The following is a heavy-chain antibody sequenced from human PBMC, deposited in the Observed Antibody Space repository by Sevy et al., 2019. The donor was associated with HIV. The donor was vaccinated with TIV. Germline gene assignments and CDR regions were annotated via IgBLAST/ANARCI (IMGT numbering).Heavy chain of an antibody. CDR2: IIPIFGTA. CDR1: GGTFSSYA. V-gene: IGHV1-69*13. J-gene: IGHJ6*02. CDR3: AASDKQQIYYYYGMDV. Sequence: ASVKVSCKASGGTFSSYAISWVRQAPGQGLEWMGGIIPIFGTANYAQKFQGRVTITADESTSTAYMKLSSLRSEDTAVYYCAASDKQQIYYYYGMDVWGQGTTVTVSS. D-gene: IGHD6-13*01.